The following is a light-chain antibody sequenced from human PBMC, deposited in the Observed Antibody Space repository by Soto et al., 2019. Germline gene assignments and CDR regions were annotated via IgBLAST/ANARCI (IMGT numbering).Light chain of an antibody. J-gene: IGLJ1*01. V-gene: IGLV2-14*01. CDR1: SSDVGGYNY. Sequence: QSVLTQPASVSGSPGQSITISCTGTSSDVGGYNYVSWYQQHPDKAPKLMIYEVNNRPSGVSTRFSGSKSGNTASLTISGLQAEDEADYYCTSFTSSSTYVFGTGTKSPS. CDR3: TSFTSSSTYV. CDR2: EVN.